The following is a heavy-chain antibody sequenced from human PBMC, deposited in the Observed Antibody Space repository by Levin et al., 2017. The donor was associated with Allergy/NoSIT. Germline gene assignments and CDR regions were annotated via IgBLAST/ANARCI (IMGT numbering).Heavy chain of an antibody. J-gene: IGHJ4*02. D-gene: IGHD3-22*01. V-gene: IGHV1-69*01. CDR2: IIPFFGTT. CDR3: AGGKYSYDSSAYYPTDY. Sequence: KISCKASGGTFSSYAISWVRQAPGQGLEWMGGIIPFFGTTNYAQKFQGRVRITADESTSTAYMELSSLRSEDTAVYYCAGGKYSYDSSAYYPTDYWGQGTLVTVSS. CDR1: GGTFSSYA.